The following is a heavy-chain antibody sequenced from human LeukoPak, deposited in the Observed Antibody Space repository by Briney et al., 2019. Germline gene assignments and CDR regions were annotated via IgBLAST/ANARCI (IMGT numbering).Heavy chain of an antibody. CDR1: GGPISSNY. CDR3: AGASRVRLDY. D-gene: IGHD4/OR15-4a*01. V-gene: IGHV4-59*01. CDR2: IYNSGST. Sequence: PSETLSLTCTVSGGPISSNYWSWIRQPPGKGLEWIGYIYNSGSTIYKPSLKSRVTISVDTSKNQFSLKLSSVTAADTAVYYCAGASRVRLDYWGQGTLVTVSS. J-gene: IGHJ4*02.